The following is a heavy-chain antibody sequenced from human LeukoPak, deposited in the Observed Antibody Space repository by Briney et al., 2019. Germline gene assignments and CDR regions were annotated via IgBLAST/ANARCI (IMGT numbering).Heavy chain of an antibody. Sequence: SETLSLTCTVSGDSIRSSYWSWIRQPPGETLEWVGYIYYSGSANYNPSLKDRVSMSVDTSKNQLSLRLNSVTAADTAIYYCARGGGGNGPGRFAQWGQGILVTVSS. D-gene: IGHD3-16*01. CDR3: ARGGGGNGPGRFAQ. CDR1: GDSIRSSY. J-gene: IGHJ4*02. CDR2: IYYSGSA. V-gene: IGHV4-59*01.